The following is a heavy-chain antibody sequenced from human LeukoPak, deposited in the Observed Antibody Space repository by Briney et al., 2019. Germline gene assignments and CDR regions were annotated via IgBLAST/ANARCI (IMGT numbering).Heavy chain of an antibody. CDR3: AKDLAAAGTSFLDYYYGMDV. V-gene: IGHV3-7*03. CDR1: GFTFSGYW. D-gene: IGHD6-13*01. Sequence: GGSLRLSCAASGFTFSGYWMSWVRQAPGKGLEWVANIKQDGSEKYYVDSVKGRFTISRDNAKNSLYLQMNSLRAEDTALYYCAKDLAAAGTSFLDYYYGMDVWGQGTTVTVSS. CDR2: IKQDGSEK. J-gene: IGHJ6*02.